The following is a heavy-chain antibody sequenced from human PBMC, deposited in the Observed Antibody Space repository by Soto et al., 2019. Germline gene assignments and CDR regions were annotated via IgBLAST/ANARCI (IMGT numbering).Heavy chain of an antibody. CDR2: IPQDGVDG. J-gene: IGHJ6*02. D-gene: IGHD2-21*02. CDR3: ARDHLILPAHDFFYGSDV. Sequence: GGSLRLSCEVSGFTFSMYSMSWVRQSPGKGLEWVAKIPQDGVDGHYADSVKGRFTISRDNGKNSLYLQLNNLRAEDTAVYYCARDHLILPAHDFFYGSDVWGRGATVTAP. V-gene: IGHV3-7*03. CDR1: GFTFSMYS.